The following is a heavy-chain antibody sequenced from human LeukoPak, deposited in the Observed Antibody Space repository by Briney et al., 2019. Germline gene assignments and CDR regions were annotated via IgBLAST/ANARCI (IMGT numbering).Heavy chain of an antibody. CDR3: AGLRGYSYAGYFDY. V-gene: IGHV1-69*13. CDR1: GYTFTSYG. J-gene: IGHJ4*02. D-gene: IGHD5-18*01. CDR2: IIPIFGTA. Sequence: ASVKVSCKASGYTFTSYGISWVRQAPGQGLEWMGGIIPIFGTANYAQKFQGRVTITADESTSTAYMELSSLRSEDTAVYYCAGLRGYSYAGYFDYWGQGTLVTVSS.